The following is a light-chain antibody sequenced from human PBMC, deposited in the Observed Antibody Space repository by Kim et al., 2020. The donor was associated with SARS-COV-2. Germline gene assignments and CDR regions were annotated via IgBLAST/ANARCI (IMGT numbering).Light chain of an antibody. V-gene: IGLV1-47*01. CDR2: RNN. CDR3: AAWHDSLSAWV. J-gene: IGLJ3*02. CDR1: SSNIGSNY. Sequence: GQRVTISCSGSSSNIGSNYVYWYHQLPGTAPKLLIYRNNQRPSGVPDRFSGSKSGTSASLAISGLRSEDEADYYWAAWHDSLSAWVFGGGTQLTVL.